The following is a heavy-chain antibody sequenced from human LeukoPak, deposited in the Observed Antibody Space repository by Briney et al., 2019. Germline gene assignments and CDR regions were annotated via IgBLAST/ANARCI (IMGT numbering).Heavy chain of an antibody. V-gene: IGHV3-23*01. Sequence: GGSLRLSCAASGFTFSSYAMSWVRQAPEKGLEWVSAISGSGGSTYYADSVKGRFTISRDNSKNTLYLQLNSLRAEDTAVYYCARGGLDDSSGYYSPDDAFDIWGQGTMVTVSS. D-gene: IGHD3-22*01. J-gene: IGHJ3*02. CDR2: ISGSGGST. CDR3: ARGGLDDSSGYYSPDDAFDI. CDR1: GFTFSSYA.